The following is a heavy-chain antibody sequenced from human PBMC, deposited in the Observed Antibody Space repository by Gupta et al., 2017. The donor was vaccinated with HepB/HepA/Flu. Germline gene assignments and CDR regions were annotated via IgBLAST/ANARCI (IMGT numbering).Heavy chain of an antibody. CDR1: GITFSDYG. CDR3: TKDGSRAFDI. CDR2: ISFDGSKK. Sequence: QVQRVEAGGGVVQAGRCLRLSCGASGITFSDYGMHWVRQAPGKGLEWVAVISFDGSKKYFADSVKCRFTISRDNSKNTLYLQMNSLTLEDTAVYSCTKDGSRAFDIWGQGTMVTVSS. V-gene: IGHV3-30*18. D-gene: IGHD5-12*01. J-gene: IGHJ3*02.